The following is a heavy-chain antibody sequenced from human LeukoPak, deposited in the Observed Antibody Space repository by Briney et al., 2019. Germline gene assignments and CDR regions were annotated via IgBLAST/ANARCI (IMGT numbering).Heavy chain of an antibody. J-gene: IGHJ4*02. Sequence: GGSLRLSCAASGFTFSVYWVHWVRQAPGKGLEWVSCLKSDGISASYADSVKGRFTVSRDDARNTLFLQMNSLRAEDTAVYYCAKDGRYSYGKGGDYWGQGTLVTVSS. D-gene: IGHD5-18*01. CDR1: GFTFSVYW. CDR3: AKDGRYSYGKGGDY. V-gene: IGHV3-74*01. CDR2: LKSDGISA.